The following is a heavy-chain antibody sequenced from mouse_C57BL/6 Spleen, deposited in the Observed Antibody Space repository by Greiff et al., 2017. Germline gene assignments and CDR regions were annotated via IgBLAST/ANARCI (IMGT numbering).Heavy chain of an antibody. CDR3: ARRYYSNLSYWYFDV. D-gene: IGHD2-5*01. J-gene: IGHJ1*03. V-gene: IGHV5-17*01. CDR2: ISSGSSTI. Sequence: EVQLVESGGGLVKPGGSLKLSCAASGFTFSDYGMHWVRQAPEKGLEWVAYISSGSSTIYYADTVKGRFTISRDNAKNTLFLQMTSLRSEDTAMYYCARRYYSNLSYWYFDVWGTGTTVTVSS. CDR1: GFTFSDYG.